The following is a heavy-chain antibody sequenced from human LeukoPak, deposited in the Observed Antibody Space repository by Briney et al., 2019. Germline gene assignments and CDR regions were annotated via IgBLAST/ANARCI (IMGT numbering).Heavy chain of an antibody. V-gene: IGHV1-18*01. Sequence: GASVKVSCKASGYTFTSYGISWVRQAPGQGLEWMGWISAYNGNTNYAQKLQGRVTMTTDTSTSTAYMELRSLRSDDTAVYYCATRGVLRYFDWLFSFWGQGTLVTVSS. CDR2: ISAYNGNT. CDR1: GYTFTSYG. CDR3: ATRGVLRYFDWLFSF. J-gene: IGHJ4*02. D-gene: IGHD3-9*01.